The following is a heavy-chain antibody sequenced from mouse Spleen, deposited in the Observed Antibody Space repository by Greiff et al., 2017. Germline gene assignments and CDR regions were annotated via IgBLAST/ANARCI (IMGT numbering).Heavy chain of an antibody. CDR2: ISSGSSTI. CDR3: AREGYWAWFAY. CDR1: GFTFSDYG. D-gene: IGHD4-1*01. V-gene: IGHV5-17*01. J-gene: IGHJ3*01. Sequence: EVKLMESGGGLVKPGGSLKLSCAASGFTFSDYGMHWVRQAPEKGLEWVAYISSGSSTIYYADTVKGRFTISRDNAKNTLFLQMTSLRSEDTAMYYCAREGYWAWFAYWGQGTLVTVSA.